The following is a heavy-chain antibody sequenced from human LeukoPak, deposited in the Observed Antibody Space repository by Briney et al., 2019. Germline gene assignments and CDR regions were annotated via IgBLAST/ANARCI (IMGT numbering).Heavy chain of an antibody. CDR3: TTRALDTAMALFDY. V-gene: IGHV3-15*07. J-gene: IGHJ4*02. Sequence: GGSLRLSCAASGFTFSNAWMNWVRQAPGKGLEWVGRIKSKTDGGTTDYAAPVKGRFTISRDDSKNTLYLQMNSLKTEDTAVYYCTTRALDTAMALFDYWGQGTLVTVSS. D-gene: IGHD5-18*01. CDR1: GFTFSNAW. CDR2: IKSKTDGGTT.